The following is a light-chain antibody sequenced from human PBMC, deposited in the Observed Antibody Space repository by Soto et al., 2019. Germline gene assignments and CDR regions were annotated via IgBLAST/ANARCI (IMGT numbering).Light chain of an antibody. CDR1: QSVSSY. Sequence: EIVLTQSPGTLSLSPGDRAALSCRASQSVSSYLAWYQQKPGQAPRLLIYDATNRATGIPARFSGSGSGTDFTLTISSLEPEDFAVYYCQQRSNWPPLTFGQGTRLEIK. CDR3: QQRSNWPPLT. V-gene: IGKV3-11*01. J-gene: IGKJ5*01. CDR2: DAT.